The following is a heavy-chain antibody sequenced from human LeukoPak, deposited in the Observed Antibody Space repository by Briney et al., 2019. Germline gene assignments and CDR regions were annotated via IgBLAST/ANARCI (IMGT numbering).Heavy chain of an antibody. CDR3: ARSSPTYYFDSSGYYYGDY. D-gene: IGHD3-22*01. J-gene: IGHJ4*02. CDR2: INPNTGVT. V-gene: IGHV1-2*06. CDR1: AYSFTDYY. Sequence: ASVKVSCKASAYSFTDYYIHWVRQAPGQGLEWMGRINPNTGVTDYAQIFKGRVTMTRDTSVSTAYMELSRLGSDDTAVYYCARSSPTYYFDSSGYYYGDYWGQGTLVTVSS.